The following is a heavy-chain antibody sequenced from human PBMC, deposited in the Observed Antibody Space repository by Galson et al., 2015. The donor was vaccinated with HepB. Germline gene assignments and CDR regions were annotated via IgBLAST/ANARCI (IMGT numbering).Heavy chain of an antibody. CDR2: ISYDGSNK. J-gene: IGHJ4*02. V-gene: IGHV3-30*18. CDR3: AKGIVVALLDC. CDR1: GFTFSSYG. D-gene: IGHD1-26*01. Sequence: SLRLSCAASGFTFSSYGMHWVRQAPGKGLEWVAVISYDGSNKYYADSVKGRFTISRDNSKNTLYVQMNSLRAEDTAVYYCAKGIVVALLDCWGQGTLVTVSS.